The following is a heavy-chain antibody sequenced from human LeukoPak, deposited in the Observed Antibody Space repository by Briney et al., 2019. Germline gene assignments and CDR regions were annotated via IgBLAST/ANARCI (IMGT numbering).Heavy chain of an antibody. Sequence: GGSLRLSCAASGFTFSDYYMSWIRQAPGKGLEWVSYISSTSTYTNYADSVKGRFTISRDNAQNSLYLQMDILRAGDAAVYYCARVSSYGQFDYWGQGTLVTVSS. J-gene: IGHJ4*02. CDR1: GFTFSDYY. CDR2: ISSTSTYT. D-gene: IGHD5-18*01. CDR3: ARVSSYGQFDY. V-gene: IGHV3-11*03.